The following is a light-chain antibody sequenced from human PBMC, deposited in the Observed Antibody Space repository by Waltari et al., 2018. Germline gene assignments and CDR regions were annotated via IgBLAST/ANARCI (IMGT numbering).Light chain of an antibody. CDR2: GAS. CDR3: QQYHNWPLGT. Sequence: EIVMTQSPATLSVSPGERATLSCRASQSVSSDLAWYQQKPGQAPRLLISGASTRATGIPARFSGIGSETEFTLTISNIQSEDFAVYYCQQYHNWPLGTFGQGTKVEIK. V-gene: IGKV3-15*01. CDR1: QSVSSD. J-gene: IGKJ1*01.